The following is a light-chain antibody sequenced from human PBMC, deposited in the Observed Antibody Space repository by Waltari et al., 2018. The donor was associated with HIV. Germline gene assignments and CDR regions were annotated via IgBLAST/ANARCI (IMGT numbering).Light chain of an antibody. CDR3: SSYRSSITLL. V-gene: IGLV2-18*02. J-gene: IGLJ3*02. CDR1: SSDIGSFDH. CDR2: GVS. Sequence: QSALTQPPSVSWSPGQSVTISCIGTSSDIGSFDHVSWFQQPPGSAPKLLIFGVSNRPSGVPDRFSGSKSGNTASLTISGLQAEDEADYYCSSYRSSITLLFGGGTKLTVL.